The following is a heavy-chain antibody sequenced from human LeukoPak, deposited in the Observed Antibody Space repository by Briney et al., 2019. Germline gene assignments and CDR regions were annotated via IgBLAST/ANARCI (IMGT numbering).Heavy chain of an antibody. CDR3: AIEVYYHDSNSFVY. Sequence: ASVKVSCKASGYTFTDYYMHWVRQAPGRGLEWMGWINPNSGGTHYIQKFQDRVTMTRDTSISTAYMELSSLRSDDTAMYYCAIEVYYHDSNSFVYWGQGTLVTVSS. D-gene: IGHD3-22*01. J-gene: IGHJ4*02. V-gene: IGHV1-2*02. CDR2: INPNSGGT. CDR1: GYTFTDYY.